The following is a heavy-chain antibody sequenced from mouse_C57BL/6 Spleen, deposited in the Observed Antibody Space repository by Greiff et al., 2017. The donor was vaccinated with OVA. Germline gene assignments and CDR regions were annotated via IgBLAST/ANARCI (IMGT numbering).Heavy chain of an antibody. V-gene: IGHV3-6*01. CDR1: GYSITSGYY. J-gene: IGHJ4*01. D-gene: IGHD1-1*01. CDR3: ARSYYYGSSYSNYYAMDY. Sequence: EVKLMESGPGLVKPSQSLSLTCSVTGYSITSGYYWNWIRQFPGNKLEWMGYISYDGSNNYNPSLKNRISITRDTSKNQFFLKLNSVTTEDTATYYCARSYYYGSSYSNYYAMDYWGQGTSVTVSS. CDR2: ISYDGSN.